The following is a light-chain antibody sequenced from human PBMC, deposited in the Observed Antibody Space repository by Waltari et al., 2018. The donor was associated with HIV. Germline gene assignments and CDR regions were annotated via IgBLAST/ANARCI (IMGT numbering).Light chain of an antibody. CDR1: SSNIGADYD. CDR2: ANT. CDR3: QSYDSSLSGYVV. J-gene: IGLJ2*01. Sequence: QSVLTQPPSVSGAPGQRVTISCTASSSNIGADYDVHWYQHLPGTAPKLLIYANTHRPSGVPDRFSGSKSGTSASLAITGLQAEDEAEYYCQSYDSSLSGYVVFGGGTKLTVL. V-gene: IGLV1-40*01.